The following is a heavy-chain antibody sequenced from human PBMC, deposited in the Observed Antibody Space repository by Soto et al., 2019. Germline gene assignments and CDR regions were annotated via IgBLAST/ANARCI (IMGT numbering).Heavy chain of an antibody. D-gene: IGHD2-2*01. J-gene: IGHJ6*02. Sequence: QVQLVQSGAEVKKPGSSVKVSCKASGGTFSSYAISWVRQAPGQGLEWMGGIIPIFGTAKYAQKFQGRVTITADESTSTAYMELSSLRSEDTAVYYCARCAQDLGDIVVVPAANTNYYYYYGMDVWGQGTTVTVSS. CDR3: ARCAQDLGDIVVVPAANTNYYYYYGMDV. CDR2: IIPIFGTA. CDR1: GGTFSSYA. V-gene: IGHV1-69*01.